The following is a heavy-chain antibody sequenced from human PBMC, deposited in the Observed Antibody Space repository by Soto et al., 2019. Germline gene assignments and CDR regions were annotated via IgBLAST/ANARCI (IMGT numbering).Heavy chain of an antibody. CDR1: GGSISNHY. J-gene: IGHJ4*02. Sequence: QVQLQESGPGLVKPSETLSLTCSVSGGSISNHYWSWIRQPPGKGLEWIGYIYYNGNTNYNPSLKSRVPLSVDTSRNQISLKLTTATAADTVVYYCTRANWYSEYWGQGTLVTVSS. V-gene: IGHV4-59*11. CDR2: IYYNGNT. D-gene: IGHD7-27*01. CDR3: TRANWYSEY.